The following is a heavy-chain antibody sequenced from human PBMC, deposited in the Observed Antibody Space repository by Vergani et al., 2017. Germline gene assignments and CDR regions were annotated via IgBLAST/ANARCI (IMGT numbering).Heavy chain of an antibody. CDR3: ATPLWFGELSHLTPGFLDLQN. Sequence: QVQLVQSGAEVKKPGASVKVSCKASGYTFTSYGISWVRQAPGQGLEWMGWISAYNGNTNDAQKLHGRVTMTADTSTDTAYMELSSLRSEDTAVYYCATPLWFGELSHLTPGFLDLQNWGQGTLVTVSS. V-gene: IGHV1-18*04. CDR1: GYTFTSYG. CDR2: ISAYNGNT. J-gene: IGHJ1*01. D-gene: IGHD3-10*01.